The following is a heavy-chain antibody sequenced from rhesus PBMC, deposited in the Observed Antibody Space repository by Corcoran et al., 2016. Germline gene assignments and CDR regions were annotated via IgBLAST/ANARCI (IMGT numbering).Heavy chain of an antibody. Sequence: QVQLQESGPAVVKPSETLSLTCAVSGGSISSSNWWSWIRQSPGKGLEWIGGIYGSGGSTESNPSLKSRVTISIDTSKNQFSLKLSSVTAADTAVYYCARHRMGIQRVQLYYFDYWGQGVLVTVSS. D-gene: IGHD5-42*01. CDR2: IYGSGGST. J-gene: IGHJ4*01. CDR1: GGSISSSNW. V-gene: IGHV4-93*02. CDR3: ARHRMGIQRVQLYYFDY.